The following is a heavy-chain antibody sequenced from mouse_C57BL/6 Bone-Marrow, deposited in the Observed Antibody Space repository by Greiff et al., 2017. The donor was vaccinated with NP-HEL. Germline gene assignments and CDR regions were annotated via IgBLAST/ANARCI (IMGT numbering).Heavy chain of an antibody. D-gene: IGHD1-1*01. V-gene: IGHV1-55*01. CDR1: GYTFTSYW. CDR3: GSSHYAMDY. CDR2: IYPGSGST. J-gene: IGHJ4*01. Sequence: QVQLQQPGAELVKPGASVKMSCKASGYTFTSYWITWVKQRPGQGLAWIGDIYPGSGSTNSNEKFKGKATLTAAKSSSTAYLPFSNLTSEDSAIYYYGSSHYAMDYWGQGTSVTVSS.